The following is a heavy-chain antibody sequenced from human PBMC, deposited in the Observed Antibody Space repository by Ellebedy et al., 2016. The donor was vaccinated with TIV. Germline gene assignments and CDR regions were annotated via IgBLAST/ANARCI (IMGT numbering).Heavy chain of an antibody. J-gene: IGHJ4*02. D-gene: IGHD1-1*01. V-gene: IGHV3-21*01. Sequence: GESLKISCVVSGFPFSSYSMNWVRQAPGKGLEWVSSISSSSNYVYYADSVKGRFTIFRDDDKNALYLQMNSLRAEDTAVYYCARKPMNPTDLYGNFDHWGQGTLVTVSS. CDR1: GFPFSSYS. CDR2: ISSSSNYV. CDR3: ARKPMNPTDLYGNFDH.